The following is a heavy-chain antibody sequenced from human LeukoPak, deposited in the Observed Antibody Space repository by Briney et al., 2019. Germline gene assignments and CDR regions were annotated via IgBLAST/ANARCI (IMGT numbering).Heavy chain of an antibody. CDR1: GYTFTGYY. V-gene: IGHV1-2*02. D-gene: IGHD4-17*01. CDR3: ARVLKRGDNPRY. CDR2: INPNSGGT. Sequence: ASVKVSCKASGYTFTGYYMHWVRQAPGQGLEWMGWINPNSGGTNYAQKFQGRVTMTRDTSISTAYMELSRLRSDDTAVYYCARVLKRGDNPRYWGQGTLVTVSS. J-gene: IGHJ4*02.